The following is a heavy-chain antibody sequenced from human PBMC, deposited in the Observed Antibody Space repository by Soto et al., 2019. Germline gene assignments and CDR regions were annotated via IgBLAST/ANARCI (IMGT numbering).Heavy chain of an antibody. J-gene: IGHJ5*02. D-gene: IGHD2-2*01. Sequence: ASVKVSCKASGGTFSSYAISWVRQAPGQGLEWMGGIIPIFGTANYAQKFQGRVTITADESTSTAYMELSSLRSEDTAVYYCARGCSSTSCYETLPARGHNGFDPSGQGTLVTVST. CDR3: ARGCSSTSCYETLPARGHNGFDP. CDR1: GGTFSSYA. V-gene: IGHV1-69*13. CDR2: IIPIFGTA.